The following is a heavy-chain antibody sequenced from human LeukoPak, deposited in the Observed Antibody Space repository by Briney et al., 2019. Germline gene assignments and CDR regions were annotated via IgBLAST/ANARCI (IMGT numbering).Heavy chain of an antibody. CDR3: AKGYSWNYGLDY. V-gene: IGHV3-23*01. J-gene: IGHJ4*02. CDR2: ISGSGDST. D-gene: IGHD1-7*01. Sequence: SAISGSGDSTYSADSVKGRFTISRDNSKKTLYLQMNSLRAEDTAVYYCAKGYSWNYGLDYWGQGTLVTVSS.